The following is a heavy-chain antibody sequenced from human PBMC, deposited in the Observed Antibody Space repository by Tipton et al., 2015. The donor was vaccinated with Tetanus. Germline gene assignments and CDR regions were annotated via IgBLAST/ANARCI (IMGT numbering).Heavy chain of an antibody. D-gene: IGHD5-18*01. Sequence: SLRLSCTASGFNFDDYSMHWVRQAPGKGLEWVSVINWDADQRYYEDSVKGRFTISRDNGKNSLYLQMNSLRTEDNAFYYCAKDMGGYSGPDPWGQGTLVTVSS. CDR2: INWDADQR. CDR1: GFNFDDYS. V-gene: IGHV3-43*01. J-gene: IGHJ5*02. CDR3: AKDMGGYSGPDP.